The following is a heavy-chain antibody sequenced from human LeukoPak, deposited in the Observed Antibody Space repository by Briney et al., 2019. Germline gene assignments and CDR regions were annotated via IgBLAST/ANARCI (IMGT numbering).Heavy chain of an antibody. Sequence: GGSLQISCYGAGYTFTNYWIGWVGQMPGKGLVWMVKIDPSDSYINYSPSFQGHVTISADKSNSTAYLQWSTLKASDTAMYYCARRGMGYSGYDGYWYFDLWGRGTLVTVPS. CDR3: ARRGMGYSGYDGYWYFDL. V-gene: IGHV5-10-1*01. J-gene: IGHJ2*01. D-gene: IGHD5-12*01. CDR1: GYTFTNYW. CDR2: IDPSDSYI.